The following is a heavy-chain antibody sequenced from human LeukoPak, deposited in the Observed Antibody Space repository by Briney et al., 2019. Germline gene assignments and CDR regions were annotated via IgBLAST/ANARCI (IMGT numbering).Heavy chain of an antibody. V-gene: IGHV3-23*01. CDR2: ISGSGGST. CDR3: GKVFFGYCSGGSCDFDY. CDR1: GFTFSSYA. J-gene: IGHJ4*02. Sequence: GGSLRLPCAASGFTFSSYAMSWVRQAPGKGLEWVSAISGSGGSTYYADSVEGRFTISRDNSKNTLYLQMNSLRAEVTAVYYCGKVFFGYCSGGSCDFDYWGQGTLVTVSS. D-gene: IGHD2-15*01.